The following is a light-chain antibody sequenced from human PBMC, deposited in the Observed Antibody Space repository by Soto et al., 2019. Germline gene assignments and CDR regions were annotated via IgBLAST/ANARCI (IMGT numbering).Light chain of an antibody. V-gene: IGKV3-11*01. J-gene: IGKJ1*01. CDR3: QQRSNWPWT. Sequence: IVLTQSPATLSLSPGERPPLSCSTSQSISSSYLAWYQQKPGQAPRLLIYDASNRATGIPARFSGSGSGTDFTLTISSLEPEDFAVYYCQQRSNWPWTFGQGTKVDI. CDR2: DAS. CDR1: QSISSSY.